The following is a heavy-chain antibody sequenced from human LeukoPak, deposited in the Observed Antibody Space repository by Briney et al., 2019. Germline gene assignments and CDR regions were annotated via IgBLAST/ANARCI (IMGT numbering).Heavy chain of an antibody. CDR2: ISYDGSNK. CDR3: AKDSPYYYDSSGYYYEGY. D-gene: IGHD3-22*01. V-gene: IGHV3-30*18. Sequence: HSGRSLRLSCAASGFTFSSYGMHWVRQAPGKGLEWVAVISYDGSNKYYADSVKGRFTISRGNSKNTLYLQMNSLRAEDTAVYYCAKDSPYYYDSSGYYYEGYWGQGTLVTVSS. J-gene: IGHJ4*02. CDR1: GFTFSSYG.